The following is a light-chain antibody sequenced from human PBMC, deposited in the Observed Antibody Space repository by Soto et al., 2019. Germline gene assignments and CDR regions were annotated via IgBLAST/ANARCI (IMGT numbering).Light chain of an antibody. V-gene: IGKV1-5*01. CDR2: DAS. CDR3: QYYAGVWT. J-gene: IGKJ1*01. Sequence: DIQVTQSPSTLSASVGDRVTITCRASQSLSNRLAWYQQKPGKAPKVLIYDASSLESGVPSRFSGSGSGTHFILTISSLQHDDFATYYCQYYAGVWTFGQGTKVEIK. CDR1: QSLSNR.